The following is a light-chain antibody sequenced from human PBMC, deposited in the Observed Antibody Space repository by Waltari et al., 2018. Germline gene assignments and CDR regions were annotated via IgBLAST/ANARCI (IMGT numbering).Light chain of an antibody. V-gene: IGKV3-20*01. CDR3: QQYDGIVVT. CDR1: QTVSTIA. Sequence: WRASQTVSTIALSGYQQKPGQAPRVLIYSTYNRATGIPDRFSGSGSGTDFTLTINRLAPEDFAMYYCQQYDGIVVTFGGGTKVEI. J-gene: IGKJ4*01. CDR2: STY.